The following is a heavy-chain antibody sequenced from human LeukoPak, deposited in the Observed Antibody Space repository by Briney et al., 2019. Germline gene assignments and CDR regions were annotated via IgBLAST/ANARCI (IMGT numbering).Heavy chain of an antibody. V-gene: IGHV3-64*01. Sequence: GGSLRLSCAASGFTFSSYAMHWVRQAPGKGLEYVSAISSNGGSTYYANSVKGRFTISRDNSKNTLYLQMGSLRAEDMAVYYCARADLGCSGGSCYSGLGTNWGQGTLVTVSS. CDR1: GFTFSSYA. D-gene: IGHD2-15*01. CDR2: ISSNGGST. J-gene: IGHJ4*02. CDR3: ARADLGCSGGSCYSGLGTN.